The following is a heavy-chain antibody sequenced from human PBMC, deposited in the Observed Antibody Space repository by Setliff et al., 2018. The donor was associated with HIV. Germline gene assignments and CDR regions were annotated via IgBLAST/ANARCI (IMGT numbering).Heavy chain of an antibody. D-gene: IGHD3-22*01. J-gene: IGHJ3*02. CDR3: ARISNGFEPNAFDT. CDR2: INHNELT. CDR1: GYSISSSNW. Sequence: SSETLSLTCVVSGYSISSSNWWGWIRQPPGKGLEWIGYINHNELTYYNPSLKSRIIMSVDTSKKQLSPKLSSVTAVDTAVYFCARISNGFEPNAFDTWGLGTMVTVSS. V-gene: IGHV4-28*01.